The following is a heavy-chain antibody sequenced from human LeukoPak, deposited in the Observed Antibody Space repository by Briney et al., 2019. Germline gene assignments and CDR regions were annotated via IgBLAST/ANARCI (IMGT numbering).Heavy chain of an antibody. CDR1: GFTFSIYE. V-gene: IGHV3-48*03. CDR3: ARETDSTLFDY. J-gene: IGHJ4*02. CDR2: ISASGPTI. Sequence: GGSLRLSCAASGFTFSIYEMNWVRQAPGKGLEWVSYISASGPTICYADSVKGRFTISRDNAENSLYLQMNSLRAEDTAVYYCARETDSTLFDYWGQGTLVTVSS. D-gene: IGHD2-2*01.